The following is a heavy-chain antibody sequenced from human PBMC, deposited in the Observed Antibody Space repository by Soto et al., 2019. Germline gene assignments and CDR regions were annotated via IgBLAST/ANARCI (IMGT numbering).Heavy chain of an antibody. J-gene: IGHJ4*02. Sequence: PGGSMRLSCAVWGFSVMSYWMSWVRQATGKGLEWVASIKEDGSEIYYLHSVRGRFSISRDSAGNALHLTMNYLSAEDTGVYFCARDIGFDYVNWGQGTPVTVS. CDR1: GFSVMSYW. CDR2: IKEDGSEI. CDR3: ARDIGFDYVN. V-gene: IGHV3-7*01. D-gene: IGHD3-16*01.